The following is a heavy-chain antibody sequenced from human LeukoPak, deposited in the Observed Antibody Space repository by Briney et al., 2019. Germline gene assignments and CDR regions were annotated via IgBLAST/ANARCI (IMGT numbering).Heavy chain of an antibody. V-gene: IGHV1-2*02. D-gene: IGHD6-13*01. CDR3: ARDYRIIAAAGLSKIPVSFDY. Sequence: GASVKVSCKASGYTFTGYYMHWVRQAPGQGLEWMGWINPNSGGTNYAQKFQGRVTMTRDTSISTAYMELSRLRSDDTAVYYCARDYRIIAAAGLSKIPVSFDYWGQGTLVTVSS. J-gene: IGHJ4*02. CDR2: INPNSGGT. CDR1: GYTFTGYY.